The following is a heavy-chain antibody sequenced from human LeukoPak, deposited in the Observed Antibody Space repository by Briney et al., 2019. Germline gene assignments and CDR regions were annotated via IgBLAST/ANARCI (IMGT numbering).Heavy chain of an antibody. CDR1: GFTFSSYE. Sequence: PGGSLRLSCAASGFTFSSYEMNWVRQAPGKGLEWVSSIGTSGSDMYYVDSVKGRFAISRDNAKNSLYLQMNSLRDEDTALYYCEREASQIKDMDLWGQGTTVTVSS. J-gene: IGHJ6*02. CDR3: EREASQIKDMDL. V-gene: IGHV3-21*01. CDR2: IGTSGSDM.